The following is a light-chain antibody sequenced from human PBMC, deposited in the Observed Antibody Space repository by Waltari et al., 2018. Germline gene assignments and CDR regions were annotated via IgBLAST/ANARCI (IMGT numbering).Light chain of an antibody. Sequence: NFMLTQPHSVSESPGKTVTICCTRSSGSFASNYVQWYQLRPGSAPTTVIYEDNQRPSGVPDRFSGSIDSSSNSASLTISGLKTEDEADYYCQSDDGNTWVFGGGTKLTVL. J-gene: IGLJ3*02. V-gene: IGLV6-57*03. CDR1: SGSFASNY. CDR3: QSDDGNTWV. CDR2: EDN.